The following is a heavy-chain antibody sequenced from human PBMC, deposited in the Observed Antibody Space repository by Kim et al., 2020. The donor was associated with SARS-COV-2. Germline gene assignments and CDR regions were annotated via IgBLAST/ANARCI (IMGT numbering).Heavy chain of an antibody. J-gene: IGHJ1*01. V-gene: IGHV4-34*01. D-gene: IGHD6-13*01. CDR3: ARTLLSSSWYPPDN. CDR1: GGSFSGYY. CDR2: INHSGST. Sequence: SETLSLTCGVYGGSFSGYYWSWIRQSPGKGLEWIGEINHSGSTNYNPSLKSRVTILVDTYKNQFSLNLTSVTAADTAVYFCARTLLSSSWYPPDNWGQGTLVTVSS.